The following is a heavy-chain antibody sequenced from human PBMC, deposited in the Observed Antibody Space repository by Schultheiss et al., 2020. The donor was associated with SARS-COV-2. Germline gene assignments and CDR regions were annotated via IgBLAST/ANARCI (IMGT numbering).Heavy chain of an antibody. Sequence: GGSLRLSCAASGFTFSDYYMSWIRQAPGKGLEWVSYISSGGSTIYYADSVKGRFTISRDNARNSLYLQMSSLRAEDTAVYYCARDQVVVHYGMDVWGQGTTVTVSS. V-gene: IGHV3-11*04. CDR3: ARDQVVVHYGMDV. J-gene: IGHJ6*02. D-gene: IGHD2-2*01. CDR1: GFTFSDYY. CDR2: ISSGGSTI.